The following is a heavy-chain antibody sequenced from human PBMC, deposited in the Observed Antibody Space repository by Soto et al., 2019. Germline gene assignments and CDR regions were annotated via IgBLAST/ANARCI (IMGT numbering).Heavy chain of an antibody. CDR2: IERGGST. J-gene: IGHJ4*02. D-gene: IGHD3-10*01. Sequence: QVQLQQWGAGLLKPSETLSLTCAVYGGSFSGYYWSWVSQPPGKGLEWIGEIERGGSTNYNPSLKSRVTISVDTSKNQFSLKVNSVTAAVTAVYYCARGYGSGSYWAYWGQGTLVTVSS. CDR3: ARGYGSGSYWAY. V-gene: IGHV4-34*02. CDR1: GGSFSGYY.